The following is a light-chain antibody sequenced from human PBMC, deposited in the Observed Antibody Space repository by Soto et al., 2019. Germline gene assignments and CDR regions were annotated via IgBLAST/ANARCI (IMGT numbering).Light chain of an antibody. J-gene: IGKJ1*01. CDR3: QQYYSDWT. Sequence: DIQMTQSPSTLSASVVDIVTITCRASQSISGWLAWYQQKPGTAPKLLIYEASNLESGVPSRFSGSGSGTEFTLTISSLQPDDFATYYCQQYYSDWTFGQGTKVDIK. CDR2: EAS. CDR1: QSISGW. V-gene: IGKV1-5*01.